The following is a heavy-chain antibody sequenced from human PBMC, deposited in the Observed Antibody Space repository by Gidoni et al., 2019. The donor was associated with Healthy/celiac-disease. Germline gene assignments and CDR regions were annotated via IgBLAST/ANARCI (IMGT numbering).Heavy chain of an antibody. V-gene: IGHV4-34*01. J-gene: IGHJ4*02. D-gene: IGHD3-10*01. CDR1: GGSFSGYY. CDR3: ARGPNQVRGVITQRFDY. CDR2: INHSGST. Sequence: QVQLQQWGAGLLKPEETLSLTCAVYGGSFSGYYWSWIRQPPGKGLEWIGEINHSGSTNYNPSLKSRVTISVDTSKNQFSLKLSSVTAADTAVYYCARGPNQVRGVITQRFDYWGQGTLVTVSS.